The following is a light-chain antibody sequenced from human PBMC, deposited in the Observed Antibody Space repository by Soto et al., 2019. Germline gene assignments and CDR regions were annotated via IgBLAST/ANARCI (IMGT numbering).Light chain of an antibody. CDR1: QTISSW. CDR3: QQYNIWRSIT. Sequence: DIQMTQSPSTLSGSVGDRVTITCQASQTISSWLAWYQQKPGKAPKLLIYKASTLKSGVPSRFSGSRSGTEFTLTISSLQPDDFAVYYCQQYNIWRSITFGPGTRLEIK. V-gene: IGKV1-5*03. CDR2: KAS. J-gene: IGKJ5*01.